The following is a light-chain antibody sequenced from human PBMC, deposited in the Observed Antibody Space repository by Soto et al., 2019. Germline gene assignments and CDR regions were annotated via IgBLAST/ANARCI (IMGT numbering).Light chain of an antibody. CDR1: QSINTW. J-gene: IGKJ1*01. CDR3: QQYNNYSGT. V-gene: IGKV1-5*01. Sequence: DIQMTQSPSTLSASIGDRVTITCRASQSINTWLAWYQQKPGKAPTLLIYDASSLENGVPSRLSGSGSGTEFTLTISSLQPDDFATYYCQQYNNYSGTFGQGTKVEIK. CDR2: DAS.